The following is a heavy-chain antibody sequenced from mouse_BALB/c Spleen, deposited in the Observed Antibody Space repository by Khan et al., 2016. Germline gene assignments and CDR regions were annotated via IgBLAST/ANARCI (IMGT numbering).Heavy chain of an antibody. Sequence: VQLQQSGAELVKPGASVKLSCTASGFNIKDTYMHWVKQRPEQGLEWIGRIDPANGNTKYDPKFQGKATITADTSSNTAYLQISSLTSEDTAVYYWASSPYDYDVGFAYWGQGTLVTVSA. J-gene: IGHJ3*01. D-gene: IGHD2-4*01. V-gene: IGHV14-3*02. CDR1: GFNIKDTY. CDR3: ASSPYDYDVGFAY. CDR2: IDPANGNT.